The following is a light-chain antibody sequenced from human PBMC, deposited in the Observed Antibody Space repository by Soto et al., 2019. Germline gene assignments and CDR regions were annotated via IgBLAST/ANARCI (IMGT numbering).Light chain of an antibody. CDR3: QHFGNSLWT. CDR1: QSVASRN. V-gene: IGKV3-20*01. J-gene: IGKJ1*01. Sequence: EIVLTQSPGTLSLSPGERATLSCRASQSVASRNLAWYQQKSGQAPRLLIYGASSRATHTPDRFSGSGSGTDFTLTISGLEPKDFAVYYCQHFGNSLWTFGQGTKVDIK. CDR2: GAS.